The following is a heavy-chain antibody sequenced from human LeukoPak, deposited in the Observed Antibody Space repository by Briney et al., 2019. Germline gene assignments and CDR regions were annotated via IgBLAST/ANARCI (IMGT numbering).Heavy chain of an antibody. CDR2: INHSGST. Sequence: SETLSLTCAVYGGSFSGYYWSWIRQPPGKGLEWIGEINHSGSTNYNPSLKRRVTISVDTSKNQFSLKLSSVTAADTAVYYCARAVGGDGSGSLWGPGTLVTVSS. CDR1: GGSFSGYY. V-gene: IGHV4-34*01. D-gene: IGHD3-10*01. J-gene: IGHJ4*02. CDR3: ARAVGGDGSGSL.